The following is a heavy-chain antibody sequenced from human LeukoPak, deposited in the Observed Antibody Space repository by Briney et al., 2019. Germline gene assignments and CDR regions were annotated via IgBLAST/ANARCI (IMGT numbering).Heavy chain of an antibody. Sequence: GGSLRLSCAASGFTFDDYAMHWVRQAPGKGLEYVSAISSNGGSTYYANSVKGRFTISRDNSKNTLYLQMGSLRAEDMAVYYCARDARHCSSTSCYNWYYYYYYMDVWGKGTTVTVSS. CDR2: ISSNGGST. D-gene: IGHD2-2*02. V-gene: IGHV3-64*01. CDR3: ARDARHCSSTSCYNWYYYYYYMDV. J-gene: IGHJ6*03. CDR1: GFTFDDYA.